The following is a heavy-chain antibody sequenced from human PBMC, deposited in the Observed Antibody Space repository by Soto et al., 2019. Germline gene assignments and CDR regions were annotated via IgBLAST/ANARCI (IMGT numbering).Heavy chain of an antibody. V-gene: IGHV4-39*01. Sequence: PSETLSLTCTCSGGSISSSSYYWGWIRQPPGKGLEWIGSIYYSGSTYYNPSLKSRVTISVDTSKNQFSLKLSSVTAADTAVYYCASGNNSLDPLDYWGQGTLVPVSS. J-gene: IGHJ4*02. CDR3: ASGNNSLDPLDY. CDR2: IYYSGST. D-gene: IGHD1-1*01. CDR1: GGSISSSSYY.